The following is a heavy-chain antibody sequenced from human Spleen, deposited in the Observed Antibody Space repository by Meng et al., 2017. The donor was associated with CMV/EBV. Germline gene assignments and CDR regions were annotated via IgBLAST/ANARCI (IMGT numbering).Heavy chain of an antibody. CDR3: ARDEGGIVGAPIITQTLYYYYGMDV. Sequence: GESLKISCAASGFTFSNYAMHWVRQAPGKGLEWVSSISSSSSYIYYADSVKGRFIISRDNAKNSLYLQMNSLRAEDTAVYYCARDEGGIVGAPIITQTLYYYYGMDVWGQGTTVTVSS. J-gene: IGHJ6*02. V-gene: IGHV3-21*01. CDR1: GFTFSNYA. D-gene: IGHD1-26*01. CDR2: ISSSSSYI.